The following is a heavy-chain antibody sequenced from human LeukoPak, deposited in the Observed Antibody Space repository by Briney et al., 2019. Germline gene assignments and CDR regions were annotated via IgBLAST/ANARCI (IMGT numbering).Heavy chain of an antibody. D-gene: IGHD3-16*01. CDR1: GFTFSSYG. CDR3: AKLNYDWGSQYRWFDP. V-gene: IGHV3-30*18. Sequence: PGESLRLSCAASGFTFSSYGMHWVRQAPGKGLEWVAVISYDGSNKYYADSVKGRFTISRDNSKNTLYLQMNSLRAEDTVVYYCAKLNYDWGSQYRWFDPWGQGTLVTVSS. CDR2: ISYDGSNK. J-gene: IGHJ5*02.